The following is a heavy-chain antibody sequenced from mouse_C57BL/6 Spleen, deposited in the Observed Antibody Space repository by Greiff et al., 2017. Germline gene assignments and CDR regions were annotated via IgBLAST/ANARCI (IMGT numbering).Heavy chain of an antibody. D-gene: IGHD2-1*01. V-gene: IGHV1-69*01. J-gene: IGHJ2*01. CDR1: GYTFTSYW. Sequence: VQLQQPGAELVMPGASVKLSCKASGYTFTSYWMHWVKQRPGQGLEWIGEIDPSDNYTNYNQTFKGKSTLTVDKSSSTAYMQLSSLTSEDSAVYYCARMRAIYYGKGFDYWGQGTTLTVSS. CDR3: ARMRAIYYGKGFDY. CDR2: IDPSDNYT.